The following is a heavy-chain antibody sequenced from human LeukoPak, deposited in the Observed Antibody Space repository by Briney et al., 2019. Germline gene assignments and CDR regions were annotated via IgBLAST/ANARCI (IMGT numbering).Heavy chain of an antibody. Sequence: SQTLSLTCTVSGGSISSGSYYWSWIRQPPGKGLEWIGYIYYSGSTNYNPSLKSRVTISVDTSKNQFSLKLSSVTAADTAVYYCAREDGTAAAEAFDIWGQGTMVTVSS. V-gene: IGHV4-61*01. J-gene: IGHJ3*02. CDR2: IYYSGST. CDR1: GGSISSGSYY. D-gene: IGHD6-13*01. CDR3: AREDGTAAAEAFDI.